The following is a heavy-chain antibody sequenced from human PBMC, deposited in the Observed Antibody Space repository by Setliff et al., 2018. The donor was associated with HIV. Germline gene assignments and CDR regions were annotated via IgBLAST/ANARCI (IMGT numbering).Heavy chain of an antibody. CDR2: INHSGRT. CDR3: ARPGTRWSFDY. J-gene: IGHJ4*02. D-gene: IGHD3-3*01. Sequence: PSETLSLTCTVSGGSINSTSYYWGWIRQPPGNGLEWIGEINHSGRTNYNPSLKSRVTISVDTSKNQFSLKLSSVTAADTAVYYCARPGTRWSFDYWGQGILVTVSS. V-gene: IGHV4-39*07. CDR1: GGSINSTSYY.